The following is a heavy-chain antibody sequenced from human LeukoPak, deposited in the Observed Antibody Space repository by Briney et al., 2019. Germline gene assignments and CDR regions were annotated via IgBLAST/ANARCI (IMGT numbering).Heavy chain of an antibody. CDR3: ARGRVLRYFDPLYYFDY. D-gene: IGHD3-9*01. CDR2: IYYSGST. CDR1: AASISGRYYY. J-gene: IGHJ4*02. Sequence: SETLSLTCAVSAASISGRYYYWGWIRQPPGKGLEWIGNIYYSGSTYYNPSPKSRVTISVGTCKSQFCLKLSSVTAADTAVYYCARGRVLRYFDPLYYFDYWGQGTLVTVSS. V-gene: IGHV4-39*07.